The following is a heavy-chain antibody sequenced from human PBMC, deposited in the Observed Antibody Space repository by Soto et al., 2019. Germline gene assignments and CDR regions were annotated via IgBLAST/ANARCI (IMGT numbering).Heavy chain of an antibody. D-gene: IGHD2-21*01. V-gene: IGHV3-30-3*01. CDR2: ISYDGSHK. CDR3: PRAEADIFEK. Sequence: GLSXRLSWSAGICSFISYSRHLFRQAPGKGLEWVAVISYDGSHKNHADSVKGRFTISRDNSEDTLYLQMNSLRTEDTAVYYCPRAEADIFEKWGQRPLV. CDR1: ICSFISYS. J-gene: IGHJ4*02.